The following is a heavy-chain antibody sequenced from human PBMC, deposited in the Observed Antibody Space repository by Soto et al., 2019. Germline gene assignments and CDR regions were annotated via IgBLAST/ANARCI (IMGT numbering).Heavy chain of an antibody. CDR3: AREGEQQLLTDYYYYYMDV. Sequence: ASVKVSCKASGYTFTSYGISWVRQAPGQGLEWMGWISAYNGNTNYAQKLQGRVTMTTDTSTSTAYMELRSLRSDDTAVYYCAREGEQQLLTDYYYYYMDVWGKGTTVTVSS. D-gene: IGHD6-13*01. V-gene: IGHV1-18*01. CDR1: GYTFTSYG. CDR2: ISAYNGNT. J-gene: IGHJ6*03.